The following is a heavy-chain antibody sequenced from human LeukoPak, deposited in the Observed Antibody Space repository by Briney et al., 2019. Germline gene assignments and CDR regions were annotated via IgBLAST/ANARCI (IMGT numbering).Heavy chain of an antibody. CDR1: GYTFTGYY. D-gene: IGHD1-14*01. Sequence: ASVRVSCKASGYTFTGYYLHWVRQAPGQGPEWMGWINPDSGGSEYGQKFQGRVTFTSDTSSTTIYMEVRSLKSDDTAVYYCARDMTGGIWARATSFDHWGQGTLVTVSS. J-gene: IGHJ4*02. CDR2: INPDSGGS. CDR3: ARDMTGGIWARATSFDH. V-gene: IGHV1-2*02.